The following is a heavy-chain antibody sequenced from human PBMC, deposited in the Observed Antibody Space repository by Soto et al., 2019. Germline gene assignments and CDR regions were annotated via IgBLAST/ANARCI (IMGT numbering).Heavy chain of an antibody. J-gene: IGHJ5*02. D-gene: IGHD2-21*01. Sequence: ASVKVSCKASGYPFSRYGIMWERQAPGQGLEWMGWISAYNGNTNSAEKLRGRLTMTPDASTTTAYMELRSLRSDDTAIYYCAREQGFRIVIKSNWYDPLGQGTLIAVCS. CDR2: ISAYNGNT. CDR1: GYPFSRYG. V-gene: IGHV1-18*01. CDR3: AREQGFRIVIKSNWYDP.